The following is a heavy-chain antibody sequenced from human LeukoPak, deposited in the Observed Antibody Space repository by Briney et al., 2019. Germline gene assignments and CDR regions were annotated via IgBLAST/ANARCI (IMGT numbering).Heavy chain of an antibody. J-gene: IGHJ4*02. CDR3: VRDRSVSYWTY. Sequence: SETLSLTCTVSGYSISSGYDWGWIRQPPGKGLEWIGSIYHSGSTSYNPSLKSRVTISVDTSKNQFSLNLSSVTAADTAVYYCVRDRSVSYWTYWGQGTLVTVSS. CDR2: IYHSGST. V-gene: IGHV4-38-2*02. CDR1: GYSISSGYD. D-gene: IGHD1-26*01.